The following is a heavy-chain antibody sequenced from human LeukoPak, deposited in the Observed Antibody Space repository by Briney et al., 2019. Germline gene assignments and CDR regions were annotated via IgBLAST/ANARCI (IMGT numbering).Heavy chain of an antibody. V-gene: IGHV4-4*07. CDR1: GVSISSYY. Sequence: SETLSLNCTVSGVSISSYYWSWIRQPAGKGLEWIGRIYTSGSTNYNPSLKSRVTMSVDTSKNQYSLKLSSVTAADTAVYYCARDDGYGDYVRYFDYWGQGTLVTVSS. CDR3: ARDDGYGDYVRYFDY. J-gene: IGHJ4*02. D-gene: IGHD4-17*01. CDR2: IYTSGST.